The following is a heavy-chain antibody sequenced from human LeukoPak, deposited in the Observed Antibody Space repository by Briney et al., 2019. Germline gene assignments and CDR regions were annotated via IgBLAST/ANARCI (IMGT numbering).Heavy chain of an antibody. D-gene: IGHD6-6*01. Sequence: PSETLSLTCAVYGGSFSGYYWSWIRQPPGKGLEWIGEINHSGSTNYNPSLKSRVTISVDTSKNQFSLKLSSVTAADTAVYYCARDGAARPTWGYGGKGTRVPVS. V-gene: IGHV4-34*01. CDR1: GGSFSGYY. J-gene: IGHJ4*02. CDR3: ARDGAARPTWGY. CDR2: INHSGST.